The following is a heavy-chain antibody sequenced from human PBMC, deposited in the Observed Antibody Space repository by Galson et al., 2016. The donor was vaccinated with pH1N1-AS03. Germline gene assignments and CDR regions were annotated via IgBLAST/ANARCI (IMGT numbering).Heavy chain of an antibody. CDR1: GFTFNIYA. J-gene: IGHJ4*02. CDR2: IGGIDSST. CDR3: AKDRVYDDSQWVFDY. Sequence: LRLSCAASGFTFNIYAMNWVRQAPGKGLQWVSGIGGIDSSTWYAESVKGRFTVSRDDSKNTMYLQMDSLGVEDTAIYYCAKDRVYDDSQWVFDYWGQGNPVTVSS. D-gene: IGHD5/OR15-5a*01. V-gene: IGHV3-23*01.